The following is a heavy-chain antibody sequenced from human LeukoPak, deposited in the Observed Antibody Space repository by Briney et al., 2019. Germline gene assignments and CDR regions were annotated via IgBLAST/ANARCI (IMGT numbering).Heavy chain of an antibody. V-gene: IGHV3-21*01. J-gene: IGHJ4*02. CDR3: ARAHPPGIAAAASSDY. CDR1: GFTFSSYS. Sequence: GGSLRLSCAASGFTFSSYSMNWVRQAPGKGLEWVSSISSSSSYIYYADSVKGRFTISRDNAKNSLYLQMNSLRAEDTAVYYCARAHPPGIAAAASSDYWGQGTLVTVSS. CDR2: ISSSSSYI. D-gene: IGHD6-13*01.